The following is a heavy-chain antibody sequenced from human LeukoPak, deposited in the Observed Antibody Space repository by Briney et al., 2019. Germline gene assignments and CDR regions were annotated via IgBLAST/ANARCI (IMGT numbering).Heavy chain of an antibody. J-gene: IGHJ4*02. D-gene: IGHD3-9*01. V-gene: IGHV3-9*01. CDR1: GFTFYDYA. Sequence: PGGSLRLSCAASGFTFYDYAMHWVRQAPGKGLEWVSGISWNSGSIGYADSVKGRFTISRDNAKNSLYLQMNSLRAEDTALYYCAKDNNYDILTGYDYWGQGTLVTVSS. CDR2: ISWNSGSI. CDR3: AKDNNYDILTGYDY.